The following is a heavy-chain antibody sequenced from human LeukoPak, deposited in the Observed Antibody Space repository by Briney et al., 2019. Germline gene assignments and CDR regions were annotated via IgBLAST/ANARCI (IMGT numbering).Heavy chain of an antibody. V-gene: IGHV3-30*18. CDR3: AKDRAGTRAPFDY. CDR1: GFIFSNAW. CDR2: ISYDGSNK. D-gene: IGHD6-19*01. J-gene: IGHJ4*02. Sequence: GGSLRLSCAASGFIFSNAWMSWVRQAPGKGLEWVAVISYDGSNKYYADSVKGRFTISRDNSKNTLYLQMNSLRAEDTAVYYCAKDRAGTRAPFDYWGQGTLVTVSS.